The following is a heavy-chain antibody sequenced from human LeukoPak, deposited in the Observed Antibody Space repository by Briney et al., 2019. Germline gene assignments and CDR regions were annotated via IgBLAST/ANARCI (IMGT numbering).Heavy chain of an antibody. CDR2: ISYDGSNK. CDR1: GFRFSDFS. V-gene: IGHV3-30*03. D-gene: IGHD3-10*01. J-gene: IGHJ4*02. CDR3: ARAAMVRGVDYFDY. Sequence: GGSLRLSCAASGFRFSDFSMNWVRQAPGKGLEWVAVISYDGSNKYYADSVKGRFTISRDNSKNTLYLQMNSLRAEDTAIYYCARAAMVRGVDYFDYWGQGTLVTVSS.